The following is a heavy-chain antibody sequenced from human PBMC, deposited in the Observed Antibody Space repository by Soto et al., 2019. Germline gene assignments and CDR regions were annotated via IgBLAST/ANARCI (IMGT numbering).Heavy chain of an antibody. CDR3: ARALVTDYNSRDYHYYFAMDV. CDR1: GVPFSGDDLY. Sequence: PSLTCVVSGVPFSGDDLYWSWIRHLPGKGLEWIANVYHTGTTYYNPSLKSRVSMSVDTSQNQFSLILASVTAADTAVYYCARALVTDYNSRDYHYYFAMDVWGQGPSATVSS. CDR2: VYHTGTT. V-gene: IGHV4-31*02. J-gene: IGHJ6*02. D-gene: IGHD3-22*01.